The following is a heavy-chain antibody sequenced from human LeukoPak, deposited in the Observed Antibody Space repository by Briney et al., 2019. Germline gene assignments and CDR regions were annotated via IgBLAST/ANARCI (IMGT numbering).Heavy chain of an antibody. Sequence: SETLSLTCTVSGGSISSYYWSWIRQPPGKGLEWIGYIYYSGSTNYNPSLKSRVTISVDTSKNQFSLKLSSVTAADTAAYYCARLEYCSGGSCYPYYFDYWGQGTLVTVSS. CDR1: GGSISSYY. CDR2: IYYSGST. D-gene: IGHD2-15*01. J-gene: IGHJ4*02. CDR3: ARLEYCSGGSCYPYYFDY. V-gene: IGHV4-59*01.